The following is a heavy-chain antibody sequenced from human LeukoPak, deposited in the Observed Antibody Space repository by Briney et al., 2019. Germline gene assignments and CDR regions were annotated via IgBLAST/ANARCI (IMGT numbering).Heavy chain of an antibody. CDR2: ISGSGGST. CDR3: AKNRDGYNNGMDV. Sequence: PGGSLRLSCAASGFTFSSYAMSWVRQAPGKGLEWVSSISGSGGSTYYADSVKGRFTISRDNSKNTLYLQMNSLKAEDTAVYYCAKNRDGYNNGMDVWGQGTTVTVSS. V-gene: IGHV3-23*01. J-gene: IGHJ6*02. CDR1: GFTFSSYA. D-gene: IGHD5-24*01.